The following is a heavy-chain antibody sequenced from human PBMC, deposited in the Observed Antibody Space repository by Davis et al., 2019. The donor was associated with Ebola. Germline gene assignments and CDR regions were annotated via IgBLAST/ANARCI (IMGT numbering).Heavy chain of an antibody. D-gene: IGHD6-13*01. CDR1: GFTVSSNY. Sequence: PGGSLRLSCAASGFTVSSNYMSWVRQAPGKGLEWVSVIYSDGSTYYADSVKGRFTISRHTSQNTLYLQMNSLRAEDTAVYYCATHSGQELDNWFDPWGQGTLVTVSS. CDR3: ATHSGQELDNWFDP. CDR2: IYSDGST. J-gene: IGHJ5*02. V-gene: IGHV3-53*04.